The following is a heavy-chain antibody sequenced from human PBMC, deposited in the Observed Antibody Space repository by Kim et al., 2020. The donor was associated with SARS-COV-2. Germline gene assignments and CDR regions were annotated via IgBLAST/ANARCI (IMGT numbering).Heavy chain of an antibody. CDR2: IKGNTDGGTI. CDR3: TRHIYYGSETYYNVLYY. V-gene: IGHV3-15*01. Sequence: GGSLRLSCAASGFTFSNAWMSWVRQAPGKGLEWVGRIKGNTDGGTIDYAAPVKGSFTISRDDSKNTLYLQMNSLETEDTAVYYCTRHIYYGSETYYNVLYYWGQGTLVTVSS. CDR1: GFTFSNAW. D-gene: IGHD3-10*01. J-gene: IGHJ4*01.